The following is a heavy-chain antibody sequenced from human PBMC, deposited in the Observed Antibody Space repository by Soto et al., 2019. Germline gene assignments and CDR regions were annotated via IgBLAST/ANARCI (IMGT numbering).Heavy chain of an antibody. J-gene: IGHJ6*02. CDR1: GLHISNAW. CDR2: IKTKGEGGPT. D-gene: IGHD2-15*01. V-gene: IGHV3-15*07. CDR3: TTGSVEGV. Sequence: EVQLVESGGGHIQPGGSLRLSCAASGLHISNAWMNWVRQAPGKGLEWVGRIKTKGEGGPTDYPAAVKGRFIVSRDDSQNTLHLQMNSLKIEDTAVYYCTTGSVEGVWGHGTAVIVSS.